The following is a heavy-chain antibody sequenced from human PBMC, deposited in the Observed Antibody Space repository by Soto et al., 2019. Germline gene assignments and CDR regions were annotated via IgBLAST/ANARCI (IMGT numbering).Heavy chain of an antibody. D-gene: IGHD3-3*01. CDR3: ARGYYDFWSGYYRAFDP. Sequence: PSETLSLTCTVSGGSISSYYWSWIRQPPGKGLEWIGYIYYSGSTNYNPSLKSRVTISVDTSKNQFSLKLSSVTAADTAVYYCARGYYDFWSGYYRAFDPWGQGTLVTVPQ. CDR2: IYYSGST. CDR1: GGSISSYY. V-gene: IGHV4-59*01. J-gene: IGHJ5*02.